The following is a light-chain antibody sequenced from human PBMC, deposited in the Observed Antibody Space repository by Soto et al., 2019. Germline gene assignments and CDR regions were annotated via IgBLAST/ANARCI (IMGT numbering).Light chain of an antibody. V-gene: IGKV3-20*01. CDR3: QQYGSSPPWT. CDR1: QSVSSSY. CDR2: GAS. J-gene: IGKJ1*01. Sequence: EIVLTQSPSTLSLSPGERATLSCRASQSVSSSYLAWYQQKPGQAPSLLIYGASSRATGIPDRFSGSGSGTDFPLTISRLEHEDFAGYYCQQYGSSPPWTFGQGTKVEIK.